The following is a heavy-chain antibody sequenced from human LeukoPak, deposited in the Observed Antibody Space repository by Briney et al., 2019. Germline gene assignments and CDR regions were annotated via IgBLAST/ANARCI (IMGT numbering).Heavy chain of an antibody. CDR3: AHRGGEGGYRRGFFDF. V-gene: IGHV2-5*02. CDR2: IYWDDDK. Sequence: ESGPTLVNPTETLTLTCTFSGFSLNTSGVGVGWIRQPPGKALEWVALIYWDDDKRYSPSLKIRDTITKDTSKNQVVLTMTNMDPVDTATYYCAHRGGEGGYRRGFFDFWGQGTLVTVSS. D-gene: IGHD2-21*01. CDR1: GFSLNTSGVG. J-gene: IGHJ4*02.